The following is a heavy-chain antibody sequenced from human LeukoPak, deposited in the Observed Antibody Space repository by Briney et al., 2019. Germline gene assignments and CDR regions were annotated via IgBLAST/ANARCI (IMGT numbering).Heavy chain of an antibody. V-gene: IGHV4-59*01. CDR3: ARDTHNCSSTSCSNYFDY. CDR2: IYYSGST. J-gene: IGHJ4*02. CDR1: RGSISSYY. D-gene: IGHD2-2*01. Sequence: PSETLSLTCTVSRGSISSYYWSWIRQPPGKGLEWIGYIYYSGSTNYNTSLKSRVAISVDTSKNQFSLILSSVTAADTAVYYCARDTHNCSSTSCSNYFDYWGQGTLVTVSS.